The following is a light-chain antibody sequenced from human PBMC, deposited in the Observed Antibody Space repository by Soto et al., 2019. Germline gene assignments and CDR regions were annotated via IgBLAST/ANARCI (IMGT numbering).Light chain of an antibody. CDR3: AAWDGSLNGPV. CDR1: SSNIGSNI. CDR2: SNN. V-gene: IGLV1-44*01. Sequence: QSVLTQPPSASGTPGQRVTISCSGSSSNIGSNIVSWYQQLPGTAPKHLIYSNNQRPSGVPDRFSGSKSGTSASLAISGLQSEDEADYYCAAWDGSLNGPVFGGGTKLTV. J-gene: IGLJ2*01.